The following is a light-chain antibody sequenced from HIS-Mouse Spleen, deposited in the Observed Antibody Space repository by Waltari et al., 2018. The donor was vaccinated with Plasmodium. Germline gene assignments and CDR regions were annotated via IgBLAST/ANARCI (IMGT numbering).Light chain of an antibody. Sequence: EIVLTQSPGPLSLSPGESATLPCRASQSVSRSYLALYQQKPGPAPRLLIYGASSMATGSPDRFSGSGSGTDFTLTISRLEPEDVAVYYCQQYGSSPYTFGQGTKLEIK. J-gene: IGKJ2*01. CDR1: QSVSRSY. CDR2: GAS. CDR3: QQYGSSPYT. V-gene: IGKV3-20*01.